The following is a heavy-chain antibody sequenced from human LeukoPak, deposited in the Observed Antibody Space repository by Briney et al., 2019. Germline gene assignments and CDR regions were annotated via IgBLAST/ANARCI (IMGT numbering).Heavy chain of an antibody. D-gene: IGHD6-19*01. Sequence: GRSLRLSCAASGFTFSSYGMHWVRQAPGKGLEWVAVIWYDGSNKYYADSVKGRFTISRDNSKNTLYLQMNSLRAEDTAVYYCARAWGEQWLVMVYWGQGTLVTVSS. CDR3: ARAWGEQWLVMVY. V-gene: IGHV3-33*08. CDR1: GFTFSSYG. CDR2: IWYDGSNK. J-gene: IGHJ4*02.